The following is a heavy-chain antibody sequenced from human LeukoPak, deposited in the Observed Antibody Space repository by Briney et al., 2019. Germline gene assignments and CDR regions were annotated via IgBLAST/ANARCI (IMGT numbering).Heavy chain of an antibody. CDR1: GFKFSSYA. CDR2: ISYDGSKK. V-gene: IGHV3-30*04. D-gene: IGHD3-3*01. J-gene: IGHJ4*02. CDR3: ARDMGYYDFWSGFDY. Sequence: GRSLRLSCAASGFKFSSYAIHWVRQAPGKGLEWVTIISYDGSKKYYADSVKGRFTISRDNSKNTLYLLMNSLRAEDTAVYYCARDMGYYDFWSGFDYWGQGTLVTVSS.